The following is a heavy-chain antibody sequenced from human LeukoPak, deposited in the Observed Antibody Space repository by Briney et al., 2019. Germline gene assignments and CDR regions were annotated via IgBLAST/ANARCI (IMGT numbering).Heavy chain of an antibody. D-gene: IGHD2-2*02. CDR3: ATGGGYCSSTSCYKYAFDI. Sequence: GGSLRLSCAASGSTFSSYAMSWVRQAPGKGLEWVSAISGSGGSTYYADSVKGRFTISRDNSKNTLYLQMNSLRAEDTAVYYCATGGGYCSSTSCYKYAFDIWGQGTMVTVSS. V-gene: IGHV3-23*01. CDR2: ISGSGGST. CDR1: GSTFSSYA. J-gene: IGHJ3*02.